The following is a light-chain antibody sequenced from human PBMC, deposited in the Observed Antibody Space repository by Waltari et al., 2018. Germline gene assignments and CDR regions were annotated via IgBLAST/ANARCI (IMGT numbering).Light chain of an antibody. Sequence: DIQMTQSPSSLSAHVGDRVTITCRAGQSISNFLNWYHQKPGKAPGLLIYAGSTLQSGVPSRFSGSGSGTDFTLTISGLQPEDFVTYDCQQSYNTPWTFGQGTKVEIK. V-gene: IGKV1-39*01. CDR3: QQSYNTPWT. CDR1: QSISNF. J-gene: IGKJ1*01. CDR2: AGS.